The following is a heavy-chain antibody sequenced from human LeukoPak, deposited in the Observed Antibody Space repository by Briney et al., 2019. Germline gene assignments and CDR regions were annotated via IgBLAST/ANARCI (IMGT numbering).Heavy chain of an antibody. Sequence: ASVKVSCKASGYTFTNYGISWVRQAPGQGLEWMGWINAYNGNTNYAQKLQGRVTMNTDTSTSTAYMELRSLRSDDTAVYYCGRVVLDHYYDSSGYLGTLDYWGQGTLVTVSS. D-gene: IGHD3-22*01. CDR1: GYTFTNYG. CDR3: GRVVLDHYYDSSGYLGTLDY. CDR2: INAYNGNT. V-gene: IGHV1-18*01. J-gene: IGHJ4*02.